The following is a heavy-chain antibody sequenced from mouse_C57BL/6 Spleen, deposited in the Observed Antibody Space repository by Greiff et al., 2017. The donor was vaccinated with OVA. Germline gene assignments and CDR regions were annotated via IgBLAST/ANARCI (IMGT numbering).Heavy chain of an antibody. Sequence: EVMLVESGGGLVKPGGSLKLSCAASGFTFSSYAMSWVRQTPEKRLEWVATISDGGSYTYYPDNVKGRFTISRDNAKNNLYLQMSHLKSEDTAMYYCARDRSNYGFYAMDYWGQGTSVTVSS. J-gene: IGHJ4*01. CDR1: GFTFSSYA. CDR2: ISDGGSYT. CDR3: ARDRSNYGFYAMDY. D-gene: IGHD2-5*01. V-gene: IGHV5-4*01.